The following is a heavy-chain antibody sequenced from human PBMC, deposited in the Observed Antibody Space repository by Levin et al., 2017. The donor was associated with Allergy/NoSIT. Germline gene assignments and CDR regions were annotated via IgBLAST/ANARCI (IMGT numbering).Heavy chain of an antibody. J-gene: IGHJ5*02. D-gene: IGHD4-17*01. CDR2: INHSGST. Sequence: TSETLSLTCAVYGGSFSGYYWSWIRQPPGKGLEWIGEINHSGSTNYNPSLKSRVTISVDTSKNQFSLKLSSVTAADTAVYYCARTPYGDYGWFDPWGQGTLVTVSS. V-gene: IGHV4-34*01. CDR1: GGSFSGYY. CDR3: ARTPYGDYGWFDP.